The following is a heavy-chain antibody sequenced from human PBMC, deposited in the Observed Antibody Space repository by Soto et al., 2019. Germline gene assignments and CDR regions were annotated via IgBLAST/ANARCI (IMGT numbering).Heavy chain of an antibody. V-gene: IGHV3-73*02. Sequence: EVQLVESGGGLVQPGGSLKLSCAASGFTFSGSAMHWVRQASGKGLEWVGSIRSKANSYATAYAASVKGRFTISRDDSKNTAYLQMNSLKTEDTAVYYCTSRGIAAAGAWGQGTLVTVSS. J-gene: IGHJ5*02. D-gene: IGHD6-13*01. CDR2: IRSKANSYAT. CDR3: TSRGIAAAGA. CDR1: GFTFSGSA.